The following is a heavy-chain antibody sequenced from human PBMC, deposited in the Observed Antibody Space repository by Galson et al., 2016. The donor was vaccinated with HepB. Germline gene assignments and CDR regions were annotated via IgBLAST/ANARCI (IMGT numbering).Heavy chain of an antibody. CDR3: AREAQDGYTPSARFDP. V-gene: IGHV4-31*03. CDR1: GGSISDGGHY. D-gene: IGHD5-24*01. Sequence: TLSLTCTVSGGSISDGGHYWSWIRQHPGKGLEWIGCISYIGSTCYNPSLKSRVTISFDTSKNQFSLNLSSVTPADTAVFYCAREAQDGYTPSARFDPWGQGTLVTVPS. J-gene: IGHJ5*02. CDR2: ISYIGST.